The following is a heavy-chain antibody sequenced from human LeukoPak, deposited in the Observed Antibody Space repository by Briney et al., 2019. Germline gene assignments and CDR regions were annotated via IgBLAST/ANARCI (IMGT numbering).Heavy chain of an antibody. Sequence: ASVKVSCKASGYTFTGYYMHWVRQAPGQGLEWMGWINPNSGGTDYAQKFQGRVTMTRDTSISTAYMELSRLRSDDTAVYYCARVHSGAGAFDIWGQGTMVTVSS. CDR1: GYTFTGYY. CDR3: ARVHSGAGAFDI. V-gene: IGHV1-2*02. J-gene: IGHJ3*02. D-gene: IGHD1-26*01. CDR2: INPNSGGT.